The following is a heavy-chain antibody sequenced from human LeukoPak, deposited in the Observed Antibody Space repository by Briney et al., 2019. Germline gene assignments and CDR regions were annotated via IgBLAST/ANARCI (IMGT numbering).Heavy chain of an antibody. Sequence: GESLKISCKGSGYSFTSYWIGWVRQMPGKGLEWMGIIYPGDSDTKYSPSFQGQVTISADKSISTAYLQWSSLKASDTAMYYCARLAGSGMGYYYYYYRDVWGKGTTVTVSS. J-gene: IGHJ6*03. V-gene: IGHV5-51*01. CDR1: GYSFTSYW. CDR2: IYPGDSDT. D-gene: IGHD3-10*01. CDR3: ARLAGSGMGYYYYYYRDV.